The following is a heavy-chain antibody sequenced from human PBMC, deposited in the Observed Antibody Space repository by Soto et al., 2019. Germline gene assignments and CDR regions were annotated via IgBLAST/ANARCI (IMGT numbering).Heavy chain of an antibody. J-gene: IGHJ4*02. CDR1: GYTFTSYG. Sequence: ASVKVSCKASGYTFTSYGISWVRQAPGQGLEWMGWISAYNGNTNYAQKLQGRVTMTTDTSTSTAYMELRSLRSDDTAVYYCARVLEYYDSSGYSFGYWGQGPLVTVPA. CDR3: ARVLEYYDSSGYSFGY. CDR2: ISAYNGNT. D-gene: IGHD3-22*01. V-gene: IGHV1-18*04.